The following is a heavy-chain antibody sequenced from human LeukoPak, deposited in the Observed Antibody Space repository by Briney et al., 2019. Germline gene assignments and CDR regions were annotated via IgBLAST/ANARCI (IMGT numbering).Heavy chain of an antibody. J-gene: IGHJ6*03. CDR2: IYHGGGT. V-gene: IGHV4-38-2*02. Sequence: SETLSLTCSVSDYSISSGYYWVWIRQPPGKGLEWIASIYHGGGTYYNPSLKSRVTISGDTSKTQFSLKLSSVTAADTAVYYCARAAGYCSGGSCYSVVDYYYYMDVWGKGTTVTISS. CDR1: DYSISSGYY. CDR3: ARAAGYCSGGSCYSVVDYYYYMDV. D-gene: IGHD2-15*01.